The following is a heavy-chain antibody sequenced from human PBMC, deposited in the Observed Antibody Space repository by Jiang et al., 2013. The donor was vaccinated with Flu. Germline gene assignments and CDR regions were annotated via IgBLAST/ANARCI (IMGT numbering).Heavy chain of an antibody. CDR2: IFHSGDT. Sequence: GLVKPSETLSLTCDVSGDSISGSHWWSWVRQSPEKGLEWIGEIFHSGDTNYNPSFKSRVTISVDMSQNQFSLKMTSVTAADTALYYCARGYYDNLTAYYFGPDHWGPGTLVTVSS. D-gene: IGHD3-9*01. CDR1: GDSISGSHW. CDR3: ARGYYDNLTAYYFGPDH. J-gene: IGHJ4*02. V-gene: IGHV4-4*02.